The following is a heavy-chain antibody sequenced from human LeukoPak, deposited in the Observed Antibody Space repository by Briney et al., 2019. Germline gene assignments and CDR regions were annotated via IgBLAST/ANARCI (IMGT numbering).Heavy chain of an antibody. D-gene: IGHD3-22*01. Sequence: NLGESLKISCKGSGYSFTSFWIGWVRQMPGKGLEWMGIIYPADSNTRYNPSFQDQVTISADKSINTAYLQWSSLKASDTAMYYCARRSSDYYFDYWGQGTLVTVSS. V-gene: IGHV5-51*01. CDR1: GYSFTSFW. CDR3: ARRSSDYYFDY. J-gene: IGHJ4*02. CDR2: IYPADSNT.